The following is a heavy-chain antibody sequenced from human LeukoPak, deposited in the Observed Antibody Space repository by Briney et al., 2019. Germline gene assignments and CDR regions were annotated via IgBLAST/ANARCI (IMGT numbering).Heavy chain of an antibody. CDR3: ARGVGNRAFDI. V-gene: IGHV4-34*01. J-gene: IGHJ3*02. CDR1: GGSFSGYY. CDR2: INHSGST. Sequence: SETLSLTCAVYGGSFSGYYWSWIRQPPGKGLEWIGEINHSGSTNYNPSLKSRVTISVDTSKNQFSLKLSSVTAADTAVYYCARGVGNRAFDIWGQGTMVTVSS. D-gene: IGHD1-26*01.